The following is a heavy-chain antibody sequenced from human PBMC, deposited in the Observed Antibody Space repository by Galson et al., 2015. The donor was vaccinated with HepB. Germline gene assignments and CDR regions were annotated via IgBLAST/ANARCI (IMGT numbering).Heavy chain of an antibody. Sequence: SLRLSCAASGFTFSSYSMNWVRQAPGKGLEWVSYISSSSSTIYYADSVKGRFTISRDNAKNSLYLQMNSLRAEDTAVYYCARGPWGESSGYKENDYWGRGTLVTVSS. CDR3: ARGPWGESSGYKENDY. V-gene: IGHV3-48*01. CDR1: GFTFSSYS. CDR2: ISSSSSTI. J-gene: IGHJ4*02. D-gene: IGHD3-22*01.